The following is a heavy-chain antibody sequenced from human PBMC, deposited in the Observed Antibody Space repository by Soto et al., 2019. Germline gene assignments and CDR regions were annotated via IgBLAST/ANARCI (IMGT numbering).Heavy chain of an antibody. CDR2: IYWDDDK. D-gene: IGHD5-12*01. J-gene: IGHJ4*02. V-gene: IGHV2-5*02. Sequence: SGPTLVNPTQTLTLTCTFSWFSLSTSGVGVGRIRQPPGKALEWLALIYWDDDKRYSPSLKSRLTITKDTSKNQVVLTMTNMDPVDTATYYCALKGDGYRRLKYWGQGTLVTVSS. CDR3: ALKGDGYRRLKY. CDR1: WFSLSTSGVG.